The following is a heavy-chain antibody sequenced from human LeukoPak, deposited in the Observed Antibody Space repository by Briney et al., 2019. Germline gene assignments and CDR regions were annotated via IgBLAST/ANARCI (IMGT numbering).Heavy chain of an antibody. J-gene: IGHJ3*02. D-gene: IGHD6-19*01. CDR1: GFTFSSYG. Sequence: GGSLRLSCAASGFTFSSYGMHWVRQAPGKGLEWVGGISYDGSNKYYADSVKGRFTISRDNSKNTLYLQMNSLRAEDTAVYYCAKERPQSGWYVGGAFDIWGQGTMVTVSS. V-gene: IGHV3-30*18. CDR2: ISYDGSNK. CDR3: AKERPQSGWYVGGAFDI.